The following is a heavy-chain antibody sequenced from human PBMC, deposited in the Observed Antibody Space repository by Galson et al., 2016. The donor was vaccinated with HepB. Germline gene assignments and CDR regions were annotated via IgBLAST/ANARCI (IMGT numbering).Heavy chain of an antibody. D-gene: IGHD2-15*01. CDR1: GFTFSGCA. Sequence: SLRLSCATSGFTFSGCAMHWVRQASGKGLEWIGRIRSKANNYATSYAVSVNGRFTISRDDSKSTAYLKMSSLKTDDTAVYYCIVSLKKYCSGNKCHGDYYYYGMDVWGPGTTVIVS. CDR2: IRSKANNYAT. V-gene: IGHV3-73*01. J-gene: IGHJ6*02. CDR3: IVSLKKYCSGNKCHGDYYYYGMDV.